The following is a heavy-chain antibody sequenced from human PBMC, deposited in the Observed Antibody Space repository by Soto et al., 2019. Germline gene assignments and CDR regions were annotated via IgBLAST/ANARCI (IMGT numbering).Heavy chain of an antibody. J-gene: IGHJ4*02. Sequence: SETLSLTCTFAGCSVSSGSCCWIWNRKRPGKRLEWIGYIDYSGTTTYNPPPKSPLTISVDTSKNQLSLKLSSVTAADTAVYYCPGIRPNDSESSGHDYWGKETLVTSPQ. CDR2: IDYSGTT. CDR1: GCSVSSGSCC. V-gene: IGHV4-61*01. CDR3: PGIRPNDSESSGHDY. D-gene: IGHD3-22*01.